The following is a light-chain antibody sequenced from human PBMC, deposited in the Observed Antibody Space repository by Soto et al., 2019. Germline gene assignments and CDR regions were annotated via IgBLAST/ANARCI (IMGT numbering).Light chain of an antibody. CDR1: SSDFGSYNL. CDR3: CSYAGSSTPYA. V-gene: IGLV2-23*02. CDR2: EVS. Sequence: ALTQPASVSGSPGQSITISCTGTSSDFGSYNLVSWYQQHPGKAPKLMIFEVSKRPSGVSKRFSGSKSGNTASLTISGLQAEDEADYYCCSYAGSSTPYAFGTGTKVTVL. J-gene: IGLJ1*01.